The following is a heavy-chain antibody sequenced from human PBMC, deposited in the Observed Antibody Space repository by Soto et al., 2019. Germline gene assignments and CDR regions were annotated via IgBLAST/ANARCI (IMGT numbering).Heavy chain of an antibody. V-gene: IGHV1-46*01. J-gene: IGHJ2*01. CDR2: INPGGVST. D-gene: IGHD4-17*01. CDR1: GYTFTSYY. Sequence: QVQLVQSGAEVKKPGASVKVSCKASGYTFTSYYMHWVRQAPGQGLEWMGVINPGGVSTNYAQKFQDRLTVTSDTSTSTVHMELSSLRSEATAVYFCARGGNGDIVGYWHFDLWGRGTLVAVSS. CDR3: ARGGNGDIVGYWHFDL.